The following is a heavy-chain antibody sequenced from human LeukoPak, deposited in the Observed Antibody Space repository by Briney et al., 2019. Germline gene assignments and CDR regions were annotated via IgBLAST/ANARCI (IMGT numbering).Heavy chain of an antibody. CDR1: GGSISSSSYY. CDR3: ARLNTYYDFWSGYPKSYYFDY. D-gene: IGHD3-3*01. J-gene: IGHJ4*02. CDR2: IYYSGNT. V-gene: IGHV4-39*01. Sequence: SETLSLTCTVSGGSISSSSYYWGWIRQPPGKGLEWIGSIYYSGNTYYSPSLKSRVTISVDTSKNQFSLKLSSVTAADTAVYYCARLNTYYDFWSGYPKSYYFDYWGQGTLVTVSS.